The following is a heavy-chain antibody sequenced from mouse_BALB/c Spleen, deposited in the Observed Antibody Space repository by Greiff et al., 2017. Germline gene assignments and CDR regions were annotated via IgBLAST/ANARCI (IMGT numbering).Heavy chain of an antibody. D-gene: IGHD1-1*01. V-gene: IGHV1-14*01. J-gene: IGHJ1*01. Sequence: VQLKESGPELVKPGASVKMSCKASGYTFTSYVMHWVKQKPGQGLEWIGYINPYNDGTKYNEKFKGKATLTSDKSSSTAYMALSSLTSEDSAVYYCAILYGSSYGWYFDVWGAGTTVTVSS. CDR3: AILYGSSYGWYFDV. CDR2: INPYNDGT. CDR1: GYTFTSYV.